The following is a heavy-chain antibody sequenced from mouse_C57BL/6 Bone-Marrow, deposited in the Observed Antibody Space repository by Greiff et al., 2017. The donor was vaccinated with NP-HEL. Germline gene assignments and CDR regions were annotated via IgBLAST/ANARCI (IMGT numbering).Heavy chain of an antibody. CDR1: GYSITSGYY. V-gene: IGHV3-6*01. D-gene: IGHD1-1*01. J-gene: IGHJ2*01. Sequence: EVKLQESGPGLVKPSQSLSLTCSVTGYSITSGYYWNWIRQFPGNKLEWMGYISYDGSNNYNPSLKNRISITRDTSKNQFFLKLNSATTEDTATYYCARDYSYLYWGQGTTLTVSS. CDR2: ISYDGSN. CDR3: ARDYSYLY.